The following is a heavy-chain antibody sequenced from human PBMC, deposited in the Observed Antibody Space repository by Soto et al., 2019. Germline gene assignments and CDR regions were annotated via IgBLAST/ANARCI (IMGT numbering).Heavy chain of an antibody. J-gene: IGHJ4*02. V-gene: IGHV4-59*08. CDR1: GGSISSYY. CDR2: IYYSGST. CDR3: ARHRSPATQLLDY. Sequence: PSETLSLTCTVSGGSISSYYWSWIRQPPGKGLEWIGYIYYSGSTNYNPSLKSRVTISVDTSKNQFSLKLSSVTAADTAVYYCARHRSPATQLLDYWGQGTLVTVSS. D-gene: IGHD2-15*01.